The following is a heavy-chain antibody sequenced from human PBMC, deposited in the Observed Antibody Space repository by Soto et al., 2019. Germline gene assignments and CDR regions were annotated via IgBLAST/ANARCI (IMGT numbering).Heavy chain of an antibody. J-gene: IGHJ6*02. CDR3: ARGPYYYGSGRGYYYYGMDV. V-gene: IGHV3-74*01. CDR2: INSDGSRT. D-gene: IGHD3-10*01. Sequence: GGSLRLSCAASGFTFSSYWMHWVRQAPGKGLVWVSRINSDGSRTSYADSVKGRFTISRDNAKNTLYLQMNSLRAEDMAVYYCARGPYYYGSGRGYYYYGMDVWGQGTTVTVSS. CDR1: GFTFSSYW.